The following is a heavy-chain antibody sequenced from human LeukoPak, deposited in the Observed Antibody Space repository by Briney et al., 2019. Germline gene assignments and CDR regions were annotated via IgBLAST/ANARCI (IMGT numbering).Heavy chain of an antibody. CDR1: GGSVNSATYF. Sequence: PSQTLSLTCTVSGGSVNSATYFWNWIRQPPQKGLEWIGEINHGGSTNYNPSLRSRVSISVDTSKNQFSLKLNSVTAADTAVYYCARDLYFDYWGQGTLVTVSS. CDR2: INHGGST. J-gene: IGHJ4*02. V-gene: IGHV4-39*07. CDR3: ARDLYFDY.